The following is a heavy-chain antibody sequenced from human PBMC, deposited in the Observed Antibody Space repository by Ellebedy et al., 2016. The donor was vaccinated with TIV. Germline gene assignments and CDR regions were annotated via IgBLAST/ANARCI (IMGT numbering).Heavy chain of an antibody. CDR3: ARDWLGVAGAATDY. J-gene: IGHJ4*02. V-gene: IGHV4-38-2*02. Sequence: SETLSLTCNVSAYSISSGYYWGWIRPPPGKGLEWIGSIRHSGTTYYNPSLKRRLTISVDTSKNQFSLKLKSVTAADTAVYYCARDWLGVAGAATDYWGQGTLVTVSS. CDR1: AYSISSGYY. D-gene: IGHD6-13*01. CDR2: IRHSGTT.